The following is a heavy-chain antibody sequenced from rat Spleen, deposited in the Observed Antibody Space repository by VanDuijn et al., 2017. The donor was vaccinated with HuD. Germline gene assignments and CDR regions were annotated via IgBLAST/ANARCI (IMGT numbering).Heavy chain of an antibody. J-gene: IGHJ2*01. CDR2: ISYDGSST. V-gene: IGHV5-29*01. D-gene: IGHD1-2*01. Sequence: EVQLVESDGGLVQPGRSLKLSCAASGFTFSDYYMAWVRQAPTKGLEWVATISYDGSSTYYRDSVKGRFTISRDNAKNTLYLQMDGLRSEDTATYYCARPDYSRFDYWGQGVMVTASS. CDR3: ARPDYSRFDY. CDR1: GFTFSDYY.